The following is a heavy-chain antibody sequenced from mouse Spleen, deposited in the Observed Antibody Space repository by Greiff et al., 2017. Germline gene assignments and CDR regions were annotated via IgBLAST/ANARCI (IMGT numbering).Heavy chain of an antibody. Sequence: QVQLQQPGAELVRPGSSVKLSCKASGYTFTSYWMHWVKQRPIQGLEWIGNIDPSDSETHYNQKFKDKATLTVDKSSSTAYMQLSSLTSEDSAVYYCARDYYYGSVYYAMDYWGQGTSVTVSS. V-gene: IGHV1-52*01. J-gene: IGHJ4*01. CDR2: IDPSDSET. CDR3: ARDYYYGSVYYAMDY. D-gene: IGHD1-1*01. CDR1: GYTFTSYW.